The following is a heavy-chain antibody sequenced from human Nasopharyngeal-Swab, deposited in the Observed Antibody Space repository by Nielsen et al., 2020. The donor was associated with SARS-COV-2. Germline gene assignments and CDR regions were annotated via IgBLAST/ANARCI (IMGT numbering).Heavy chain of an antibody. D-gene: IGHD3-10*01. CDR3: ARDRYGSGSYYLDY. CDR2: INPNSGGT. CDR1: GYTFTSYD. Sequence: ASVKVSCKASGYTFTSYDINWVRQAPGQGLEWMGWINPNSGGTNYAQKFQGRVTMTRDTSISTAYMELSRLRSDDTAVYYCARDRYGSGSYYLDYWGQGTLVTVSS. J-gene: IGHJ4*02. V-gene: IGHV1-2*02.